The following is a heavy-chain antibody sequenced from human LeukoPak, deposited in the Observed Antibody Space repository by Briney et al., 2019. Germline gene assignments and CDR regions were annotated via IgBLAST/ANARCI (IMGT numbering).Heavy chain of an antibody. CDR3: ARSEQLIRTFDY. J-gene: IGHJ4*02. D-gene: IGHD6-13*01. CDR2: VSTSGST. CDR1: GDSISRYY. Sequence: PSETLSLTCTVSGDSISRYYWSWIRQPAGKGLEWIGRVSTSGSTNYNPSLKSRVIILLDTSKNQLSLKLSSVTAADTAVYYCARSEQLIRTFDYWGQGTLVTVSS. V-gene: IGHV4-4*07.